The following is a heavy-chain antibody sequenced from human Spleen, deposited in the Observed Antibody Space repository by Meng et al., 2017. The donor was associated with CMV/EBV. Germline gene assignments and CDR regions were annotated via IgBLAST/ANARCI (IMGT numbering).Heavy chain of an antibody. V-gene: IGHV4-59*01. D-gene: IGHD6-13*01. CDR1: GGSFSGYY. Sequence: SETLSLTCAVYGGSFSGYYWSWIRQPPGKGLEWIGYIYYSGNTNYKPSLKSRVTISADTSKNQFSLKLSSVTAADTAVYYCARGVAAAAYYFDYWGQGTLVTVSS. CDR3: ARGVAAAAYYFDY. CDR2: IYYSGNT. J-gene: IGHJ4*02.